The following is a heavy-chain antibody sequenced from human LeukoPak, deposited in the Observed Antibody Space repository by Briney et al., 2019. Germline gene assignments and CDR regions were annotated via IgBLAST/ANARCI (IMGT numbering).Heavy chain of an antibody. D-gene: IGHD5-18*01. Sequence: ASVKVSCKASGYTLTGYYMHWVRQAPGQGLEWMGWINPNSGGTNYAQKFQGRVTMTRDTSISTAYMERSRLRSDDTAVYYCARETRGGYSAWFEDHWGQGTLVTVSS. CDR2: INPNSGGT. CDR1: GYTLTGYY. CDR3: ARETRGGYSAWFEDH. V-gene: IGHV1-2*02. J-gene: IGHJ4*02.